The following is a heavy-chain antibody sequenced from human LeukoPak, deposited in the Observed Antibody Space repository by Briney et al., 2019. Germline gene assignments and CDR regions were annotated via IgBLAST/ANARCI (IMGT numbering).Heavy chain of an antibody. CDR2: ISSSGRTI. V-gene: IGHV3-11*04. CDR1: GFTFSDYH. CDR3: ARNKLIRSGYWGSRVDTDY. D-gene: IGHD5-18*01. J-gene: IGHJ4*02. Sequence: GGSLRLSCAASGFTFSDYHMSWLRQPPGKGLEWVSYISSSGRTIYYADSVKGRFPISRDNAKNSLYLQMNSLRGEDTAVYYCARNKLIRSGYWGSRVDTDYWGQGTLVTVSS.